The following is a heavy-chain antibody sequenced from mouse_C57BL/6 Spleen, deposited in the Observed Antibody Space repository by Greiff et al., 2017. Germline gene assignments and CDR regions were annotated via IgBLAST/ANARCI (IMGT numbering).Heavy chain of an antibody. D-gene: IGHD2-5*01. CDR2: ISYSGST. J-gene: IGHJ4*01. Sequence: EVQLQQSGPGMVKPSQSLSLTCTVTGYSITSGYDWHWIRHFPGNKLEWMGYISYSGSTNYNPSLKSRISITHDTSKNHFFLKLNSVTTEDTATYYCARSNYDAMDYWGQGTSVTVSS. V-gene: IGHV3-1*01. CDR1: GYSITSGYD. CDR3: ARSNYDAMDY.